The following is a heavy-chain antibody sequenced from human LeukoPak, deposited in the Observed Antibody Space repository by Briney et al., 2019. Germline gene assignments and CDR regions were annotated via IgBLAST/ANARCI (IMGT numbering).Heavy chain of an antibody. CDR2: INHSGST. Sequence: SETLSLTCAVYGGSFSGYYWSWIRQPPGKGLEWVGEINHSGSTNYNPSLKSRVTISVDTSKNQFSLKLSSVTAADTAVYYCARGRAMVRGASRDYWGQGTLVTVSS. D-gene: IGHD3-10*01. CDR1: GGSFSGYY. V-gene: IGHV4-34*01. CDR3: ARGRAMVRGASRDY. J-gene: IGHJ4*02.